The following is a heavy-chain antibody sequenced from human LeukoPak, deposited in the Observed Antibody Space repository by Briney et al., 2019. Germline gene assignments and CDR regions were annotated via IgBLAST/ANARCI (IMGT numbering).Heavy chain of an antibody. J-gene: IGHJ5*02. D-gene: IGHD3-3*01. Sequence: GGSLRLSCAASGFTFSDSAVSWVRHSPGEGLKWVSSISDTGGRTYYADSVKGRFTVTRDNSRNTVNLQMNSLRAGDTARYYCAKGGQDFDFWRFDLWGQGILVIVSS. CDR2: ISDTGGRT. CDR3: AKGGQDFDFWRFDL. CDR1: GFTFSDSA. V-gene: IGHV3-23*01.